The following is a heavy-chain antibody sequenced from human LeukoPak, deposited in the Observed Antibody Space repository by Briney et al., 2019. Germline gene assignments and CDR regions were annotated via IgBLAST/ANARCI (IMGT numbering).Heavy chain of an antibody. CDR2: ISYDGSNK. D-gene: IGHD3-16*01. CDR1: GFTFSSYA. J-gene: IGHJ6*02. CDR3: ARDIRLYGEYYYYGMDV. V-gene: IGHV3-30-3*01. Sequence: SGGSLRLSCAASGFTFSSYAMHWVRQAPGKGLEWVAVISYDGSNKYYADSVKGRFTISRDNSKNTLYLQMNSLRAEDTAVYYCARDIRLYGEYYYYGMDVWGQGTTVTVSS.